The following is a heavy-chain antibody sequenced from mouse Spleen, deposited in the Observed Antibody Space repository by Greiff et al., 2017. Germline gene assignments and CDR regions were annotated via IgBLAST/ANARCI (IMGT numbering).Heavy chain of an antibody. CDR2: IWGDGST. CDR3: ARDGGLRRWYCDV. V-gene: IGHV2-6-7*01. J-gene: IGHJ1*01. D-gene: IGHD2-2*01. Sequence: VKVEESGPGLVAPSQSLSITCTVSGFSLTGYGVNWVRQPPGKGLEWLGMIWGDGSTDYNSALKSRLSISKDNSKSQVFLKMNSLQTDDTARYYCARDGGLRRWYCDVWGAGTTVTVSS. CDR1: GFSLTGYG.